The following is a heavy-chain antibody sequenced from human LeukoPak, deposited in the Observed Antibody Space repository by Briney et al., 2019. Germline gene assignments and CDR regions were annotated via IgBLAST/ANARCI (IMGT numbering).Heavy chain of an antibody. CDR3: ARGEDTPYGMDV. D-gene: IGHD2-15*01. Sequence: ASVKVSCKASGYTFTGYYMHWVRQAPGQGLEWMGWINPNSGGTNYAQKLQGRVTMTTDTSTSTAYMELRSLRSDDTAVYYCARGEDTPYGMDVWGQGTTVTVSS. J-gene: IGHJ6*02. V-gene: IGHV1-2*02. CDR1: GYTFTGYY. CDR2: INPNSGGT.